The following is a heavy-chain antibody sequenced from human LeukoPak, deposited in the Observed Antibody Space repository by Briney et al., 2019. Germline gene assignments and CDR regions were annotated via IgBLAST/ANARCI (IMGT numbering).Heavy chain of an antibody. Sequence: GGSLRLSCAASGFTFSSYEMNWVRQAPGKGLEWVSYISSSGSTIYYADSVKGRFTISRDTAKNSLYLQMNSLRAEDTAVYYCARGYCSGGSCEEVFDLWGRGTLVTVSS. CDR1: GFTFSSYE. D-gene: IGHD2-15*01. V-gene: IGHV3-48*03. CDR3: ARGYCSGGSCEEVFDL. CDR2: ISSSGSTI. J-gene: IGHJ2*01.